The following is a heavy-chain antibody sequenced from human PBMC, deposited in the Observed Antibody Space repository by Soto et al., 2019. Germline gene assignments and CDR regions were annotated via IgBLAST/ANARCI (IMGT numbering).Heavy chain of an antibody. CDR3: ARGGGVYYFDY. D-gene: IGHD2-8*02. CDR1: GDSVSSGSYY. J-gene: IGHJ4*02. CDR2: IYYSGST. Sequence: SETLSLTCTVSGDSVSSGSYYCRWIRQPPGKGLEWIGYIYYSGSTNYNPSLKSRVTISVDTSKSQFSLKLSSVTAADTAVYYCARGGGVYYFDYRGQGTLVTVS. V-gene: IGHV4-61*01.